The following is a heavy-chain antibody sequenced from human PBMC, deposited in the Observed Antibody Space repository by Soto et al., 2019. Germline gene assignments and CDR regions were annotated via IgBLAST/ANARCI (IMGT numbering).Heavy chain of an antibody. J-gene: IGHJ3*02. D-gene: IGHD2-2*01. Sequence: GGSLRLYCAASGFTFSDYYMSWIRQAPGKGLEWVSYISSSGSTIYYADSVKGRFTISRDNAKNSLYLQMNSLRAEDTAVYYCAREGWNIVVVPAASYRAFDIWGQGTMVTVSS. CDR2: ISSSGSTI. CDR1: GFTFSDYY. CDR3: AREGWNIVVVPAASYRAFDI. V-gene: IGHV3-11*01.